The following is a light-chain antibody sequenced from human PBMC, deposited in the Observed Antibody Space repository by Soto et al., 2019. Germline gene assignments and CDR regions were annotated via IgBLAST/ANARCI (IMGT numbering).Light chain of an antibody. J-gene: IGLJ2*01. Sequence: QSALTQPPSASGSPGQSVTVSCTGTSTDVGGYNSVSWYQQHPGKAPKLIIYEVDKRPSGVPDRLSGSKSGNTASLTVFGLQDDDEADYFCSSYAGSDILLFGGGTKLTVL. CDR2: EVD. V-gene: IGLV2-8*01. CDR1: STDVGGYNS. CDR3: SSYAGSDILL.